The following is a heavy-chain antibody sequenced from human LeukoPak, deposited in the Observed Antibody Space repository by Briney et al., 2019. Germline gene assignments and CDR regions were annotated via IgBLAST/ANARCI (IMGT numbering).Heavy chain of an antibody. J-gene: IGHJ4*02. V-gene: IGHV3-23*01. D-gene: IGHD6-13*01. CDR2: FGGSGDST. CDR3: AKLRSGGAAAGNY. CDR1: GFPFSSYA. Sequence: GGSLGLPCDASGFPFSSYAMTGAPKPPGKGLEWVPFFGGSGDSTYYADSVKGRFTISRDDSKNTLYLQMNRLGAEDTAVYYCAKLRSGGAAAGNYWGQGTLVTVSS.